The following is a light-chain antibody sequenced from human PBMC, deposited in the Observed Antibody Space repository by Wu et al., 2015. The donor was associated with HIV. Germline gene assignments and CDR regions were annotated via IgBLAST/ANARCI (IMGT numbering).Light chain of an antibody. Sequence: EILMTQSPGILSVSPGEEAALPCWASQNVNNHVAWYQVKPGHVPRLLIYGASTRVTGVSDRFAGSGSGTQFALTINDVQPEDSAIYYCQHYSNWPSPTFGQGTRV. J-gene: IGKJ5*01. V-gene: IGKV3-15*01. CDR2: GAS. CDR3: QHYSNWPSPT. CDR1: QNVNNH.